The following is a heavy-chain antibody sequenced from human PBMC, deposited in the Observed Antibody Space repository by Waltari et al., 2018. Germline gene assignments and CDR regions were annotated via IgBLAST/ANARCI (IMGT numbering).Heavy chain of an antibody. CDR2: IYYSGST. CDR1: GGSISSGDYY. V-gene: IGHV4-30-4*08. Sequence: QVQLQESGPGLVKPSQTLSLTCTVSGGSISSGDYYWSWIRQPPGKGLEWIGYIYYSGSTYYNPSLKSRVTISVDTSKNQFSLKLSSVTAADTAVYYCARAPLGGWRYGGPKSYFDYWGQGTLVTVSS. D-gene: IGHD4-17*01. J-gene: IGHJ4*02. CDR3: ARAPLGGWRYGGPKSYFDY.